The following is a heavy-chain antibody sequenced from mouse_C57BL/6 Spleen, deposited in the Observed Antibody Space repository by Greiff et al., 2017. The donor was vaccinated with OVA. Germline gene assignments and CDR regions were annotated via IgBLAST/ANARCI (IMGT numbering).Heavy chain of an antibody. CDR2: IDPSDSYT. V-gene: IGHV1-59*01. Sequence: QVQLQQPGAELVRPGTSVKLSCKASGYTFTSYWMHWVKQRPGQGLEWIGVIDPSDSYTNYNQKFKGKATLTVDTSSSTAYMQLSSLTSEDSAVYCCARSELGRWGQGTLVTVSA. J-gene: IGHJ3*01. D-gene: IGHD4-1*01. CDR3: ARSELGR. CDR1: GYTFTSYW.